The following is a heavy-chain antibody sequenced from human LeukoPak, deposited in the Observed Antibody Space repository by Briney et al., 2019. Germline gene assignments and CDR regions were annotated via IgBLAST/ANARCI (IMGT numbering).Heavy chain of an antibody. V-gene: IGHV1-46*01. CDR1: GYTFTSYY. Sequence: GASVKVSCKASGYTFTSYYMHWVRQAPGQGLEWMGIINPSGGSTSYAQKFQGRVTMTRDMPTSTVYMELSSLRSEDTAVYYCARAPPSYYYDYWGQGTLVTVSS. CDR3: ARAPPSYYYDY. J-gene: IGHJ4*02. CDR2: INPSGGST.